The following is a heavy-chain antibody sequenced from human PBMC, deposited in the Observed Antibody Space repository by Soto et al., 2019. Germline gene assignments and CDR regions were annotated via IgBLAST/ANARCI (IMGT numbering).Heavy chain of an antibody. CDR2: ISFDGSNK. V-gene: IGHV3-30-3*01. CDR3: VRNRLPWTQKYYFDY. D-gene: IGHD5-18*01. Sequence: GGSLRLSCGASGFSFSDYPMHWVRQAPGKGLEWVAVISFDGSNKDYADSVKGRFTISRDNSKTTLSLHMLTLSEEDTAVYYCVRNRLPWTQKYYFDYWGQGTLVTVSS. CDR1: GFSFSDYP. J-gene: IGHJ4*01.